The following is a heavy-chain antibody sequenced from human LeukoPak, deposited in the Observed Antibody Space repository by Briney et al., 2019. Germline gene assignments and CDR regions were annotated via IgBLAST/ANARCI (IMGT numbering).Heavy chain of an antibody. V-gene: IGHV3-23*01. CDR3: VDEGSYYDFWSGAVEP. CDR2: LCVSGGST. D-gene: IGHD3-3*01. J-gene: IGHJ5*02. Sequence: PGGSLRLSCAASGFTLSIYAMSWVPQAPGKGLEWVSALCVSGGSTYYADSQRGRFTISRDNSKNTLYLHMKSPRAERTAVYYCVDEGSYYDFWSGAVEPWGQGTLVTVSS. CDR1: GFTLSIYA.